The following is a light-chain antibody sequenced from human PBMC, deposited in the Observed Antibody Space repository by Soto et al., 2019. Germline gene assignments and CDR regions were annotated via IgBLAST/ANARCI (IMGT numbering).Light chain of an antibody. CDR2: GAT. Sequence: EIVLTQSPGTLSLSPGESATLSCGASESVSSSYLAWYQQKPGQAPRLLIYGATTRLRGVPDRFSGSGSGTDFTLTISRLEPEDFAVYYCQQYGSSPLFTFGPGTKVDIK. CDR1: ESVSSSY. CDR3: QQYGSSPLFT. V-gene: IGKV3-20*01. J-gene: IGKJ3*01.